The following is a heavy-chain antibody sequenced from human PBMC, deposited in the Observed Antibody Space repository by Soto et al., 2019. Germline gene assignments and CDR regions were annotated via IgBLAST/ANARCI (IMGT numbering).Heavy chain of an antibody. J-gene: IGHJ6*03. D-gene: IGHD6-13*01. V-gene: IGHV1-2*04. CDR1: GYTFTGYY. Sequence: ASVKVSCKASGYTFTGYYMHWVRQAPGQGLEWMGWINPNSGGTNYAQKFQGWVTMTRDTSISTAYMELSRLRSDDTAVYYCARDGRIAAAGTYYYYMDVWGKGTTVTVSS. CDR3: ARDGRIAAAGTYYYYMDV. CDR2: INPNSGGT.